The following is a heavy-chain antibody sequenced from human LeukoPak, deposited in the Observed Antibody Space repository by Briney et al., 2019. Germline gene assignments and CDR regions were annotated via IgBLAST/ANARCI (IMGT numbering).Heavy chain of an antibody. CDR1: GFTFSSYG. D-gene: IGHD5-12*01. CDR2: ISYDGSNK. J-gene: IGHJ4*02. Sequence: GGSLRLSCAASGFTFSSYGMHWVRQAPGKGLEWVAVISYDGSNKYYADSVKGRFTISRDNSKNTLYLQMNSLRAEDTAVYYCASILTLRSDSEYWGQGTLVTVSS. V-gene: IGHV3-30*03. CDR3: ASILTLRSDSEY.